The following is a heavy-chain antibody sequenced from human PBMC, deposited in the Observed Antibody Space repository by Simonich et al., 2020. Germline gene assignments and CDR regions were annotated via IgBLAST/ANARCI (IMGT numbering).Heavy chain of an antibody. CDR2: SSSSISDI. Sequence: EVQLVASGGGLVKPGGSLRLSCAASGFTFSIYRMNWVRQAPGYGLELVSASSSSISDIDYADSGKGRFTSSRDNAKNSLYLQMNSLRAEDTAVYYCARDVDTAMVFDYWGQGTLVTVSS. V-gene: IGHV3-21*01. CDR3: ARDVDTAMVFDY. CDR1: GFTFSIYR. D-gene: IGHD5-18*01. J-gene: IGHJ4*02.